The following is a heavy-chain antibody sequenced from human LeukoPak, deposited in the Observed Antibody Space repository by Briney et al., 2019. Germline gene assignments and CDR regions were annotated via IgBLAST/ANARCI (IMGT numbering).Heavy chain of an antibody. D-gene: IGHD1-26*01. CDR2: ISSSSSYI. V-gene: IGHV3-21*01. CDR3: ARGGEPVGFDY. CDR1: GFIFSSYS. Sequence: GGSLRLSCAASGFIFSSYSMNWVRQAPGKGLEWVSSISSSSSYIYYADSVKGQFTISRDNAKSSLSLQMNSLRAEDTAVYYCARGGEPVGFDYWGQGTLVTVSS. J-gene: IGHJ4*02.